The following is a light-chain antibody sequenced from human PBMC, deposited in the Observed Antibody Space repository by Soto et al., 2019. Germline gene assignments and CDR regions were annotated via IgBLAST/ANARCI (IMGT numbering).Light chain of an antibody. Sequence: QSVLTQPPSVSGAPGQRVTISGTGKNSNLGAGYDVHWYQQLPGAAPKLVIFGNRNRPSGVPERFSGSKSGTSASLAITGLQAEDEADYYCQSDDSSLRVFGTGTKVTVL. CDR2: GNR. CDR3: QSDDSSLRV. CDR1: NSNLGAGYD. V-gene: IGLV1-40*01. J-gene: IGLJ1*01.